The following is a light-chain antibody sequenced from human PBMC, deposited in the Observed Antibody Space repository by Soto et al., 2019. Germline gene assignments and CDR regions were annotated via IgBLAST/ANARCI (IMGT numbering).Light chain of an antibody. Sequence: QSVLTQPPSASGTPGQRVTISCSGSSSNIGTNSVNWYQQLPGTAPKLLIYSNNQRPSGVPDRFSGSKSGTSASLAISGLQSEDEADYYCASWYDSLSGPVFGAGTQLTVL. V-gene: IGLV1-44*01. CDR2: SNN. J-gene: IGLJ7*01. CDR3: ASWYDSLSGPV. CDR1: SSNIGTNS.